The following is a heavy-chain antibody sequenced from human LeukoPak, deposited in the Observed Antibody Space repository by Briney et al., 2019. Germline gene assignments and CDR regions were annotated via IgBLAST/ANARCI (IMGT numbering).Heavy chain of an antibody. CDR2: IIPIFGTA. V-gene: IGHV1-69*06. J-gene: IGHJ4*02. Sequence: SVKVSCKASGGTFSSYAISWVRQAPGQGLEWMGGIIPIFGTANYAQKFQGRVTITADRSTSTAYMELSSLRSEDTAVYYCARFRDTAMAPLFDYWGQGTLVTVSS. CDR3: ARFRDTAMAPLFDY. CDR1: GGTFSSYA. D-gene: IGHD5-18*01.